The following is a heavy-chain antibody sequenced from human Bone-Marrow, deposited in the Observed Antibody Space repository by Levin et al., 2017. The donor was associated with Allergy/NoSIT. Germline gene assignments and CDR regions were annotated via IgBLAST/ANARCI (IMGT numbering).Heavy chain of an antibody. CDR3: AGVSWYGWAIDY. J-gene: IGHJ4*02. Sequence: GESLKISCAASGFIFSSYWMTWVRQAPGKGLEWVANINQDVSAKYYVDSVKGRFTIARDNAKNSCYLQMNNLRAEDTAVYYCAGVSWYGWAIDYWGQGTLVTVSS. V-gene: IGHV3-7*01. CDR2: INQDVSAK. CDR1: GFIFSSYW. D-gene: IGHD2-21*01.